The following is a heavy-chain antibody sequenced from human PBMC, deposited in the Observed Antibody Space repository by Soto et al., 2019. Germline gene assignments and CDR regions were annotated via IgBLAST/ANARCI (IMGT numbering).Heavy chain of an antibody. Sequence: EVHLVESGGGLAKPGGSLRLSCAASGFTFRNAWMTWVRQAPGRGLEWVGRIEGKFDGGATDYAASVKGRFSISRDDSENMLFLQMNSLKTDDTAMYFCAAELPDPTAGYLPRGYYWGQGTLVTVPS. J-gene: IGHJ4*02. CDR3: AAELPDPTAGYLPRGYY. CDR2: IEGKFDGGAT. D-gene: IGHD3-9*01. CDR1: GFTFRNAW. V-gene: IGHV3-15*04.